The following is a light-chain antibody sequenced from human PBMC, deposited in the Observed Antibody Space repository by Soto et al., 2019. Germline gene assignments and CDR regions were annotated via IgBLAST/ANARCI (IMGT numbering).Light chain of an antibody. CDR3: QGLNDYPIT. Sequence: DIQLTQSPSFLSASVGDRVTITCRASQGISSYLAGYQQKPGEAPKFLIYAASTLRGGFPSRFSGSGSGTEFTLTISSLQPEDFATYYCQGLNDYPITFGKGTRLEIK. CDR1: QGISSY. V-gene: IGKV1-9*01. J-gene: IGKJ5*01. CDR2: AAS.